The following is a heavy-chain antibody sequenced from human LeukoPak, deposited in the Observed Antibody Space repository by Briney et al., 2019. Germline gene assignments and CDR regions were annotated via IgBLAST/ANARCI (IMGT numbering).Heavy chain of an antibody. CDR3: ARYCSGGSCYSYDAFDI. J-gene: IGHJ3*02. Sequence: ASVKVSCKASGYTFTGYYMHWVRQAPGQGLEWMGWINPNSGGTNYAQKFQGRVTMTRDTSISTAYVELSRLRSDDTAVYYCARYCSGGSCYSYDAFDIWGQGTMVTVSS. D-gene: IGHD2-15*01. CDR2: INPNSGGT. V-gene: IGHV1-2*02. CDR1: GYTFTGYY.